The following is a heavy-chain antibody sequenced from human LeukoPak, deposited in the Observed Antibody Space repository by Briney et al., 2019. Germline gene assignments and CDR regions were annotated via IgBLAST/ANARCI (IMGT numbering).Heavy chain of an antibody. J-gene: IGHJ3*02. Sequence: GASVKVSCKASGYTFTSYYMHWVRQAPGQGLEWMGIINPSGGSTSYAQKFQGRVTMTRDMSTSTVYMELSSLRSEDTAVYYCAREVPLNLKWELRGGDAFDIWGQGTMVTVSS. D-gene: IGHD1-26*01. V-gene: IGHV1-46*01. CDR3: AREVPLNLKWELRGGDAFDI. CDR2: INPSGGST. CDR1: GYTFTSYY.